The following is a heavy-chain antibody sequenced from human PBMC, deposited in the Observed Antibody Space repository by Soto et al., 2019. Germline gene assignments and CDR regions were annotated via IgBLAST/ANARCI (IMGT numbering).Heavy chain of an antibody. CDR3: YGSWGK. CDR1: GGSISSYY. CDR2: IYDSGTA. J-gene: IGHJ4*02. D-gene: IGHD3-16*01. V-gene: IGHV4-59*01. Sequence: ETLSLTCTVSGGSISSYYWSWIRQPPGKGLEWNGHIYDSGTANYNPSLKSRVTISVDTSKNQFSLNLSSVTAADTAMYYCYGSWGKWGQGTLVTISS.